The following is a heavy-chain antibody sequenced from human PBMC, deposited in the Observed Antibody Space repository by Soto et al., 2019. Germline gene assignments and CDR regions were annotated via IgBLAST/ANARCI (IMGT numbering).Heavy chain of an antibody. J-gene: IGHJ5*02. V-gene: IGHV1-69*13. CDR3: ARRRYCGWFDP. CDR1: GGTFSSYA. CDR2: ITPLFGTA. Sequence: PVKVSCKASGGTFSSYAISWVRQPPGQGLEWMGGITPLFGTATHAQKPQGRVTITADESTSTAYGVLGSLRSEDTAVYYCARRRYCGWFDPWGYGTLGTVGS. D-gene: IGHD2-21*02.